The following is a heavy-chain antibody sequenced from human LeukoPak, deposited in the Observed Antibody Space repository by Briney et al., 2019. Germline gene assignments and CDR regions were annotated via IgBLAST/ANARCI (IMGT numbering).Heavy chain of an antibody. CDR3: VSAAGSIFYY. D-gene: IGHD6-13*01. CDR1: GYPVTTSG. Sequence: GASVGASYTASGYPVTTSGTSWWRQAPGQELEWMGWINAYNGNTNYSHTLPGRGTITTDTSTSTAYMGLRSLRSYDTAVCYCVSAAGSIFYYWGQGTLVTVSS. J-gene: IGHJ4*02. CDR2: INAYNGNT. V-gene: IGHV1-18*01.